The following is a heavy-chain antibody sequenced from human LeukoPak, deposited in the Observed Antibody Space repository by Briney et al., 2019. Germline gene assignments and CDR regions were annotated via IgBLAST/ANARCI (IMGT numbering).Heavy chain of an antibody. Sequence: PGRSLRLSCAASGFTFSSYAMHWVRQAPGKGLEWVAVISYDGSNKHYADSVKGRFTISRDNSKNTLYLQMNSLRAEDTAVYYCARDSSGYFAHYFDYWGQGTLVTVSS. CDR1: GFTFSSYA. D-gene: IGHD3-22*01. CDR3: ARDSSGYFAHYFDY. J-gene: IGHJ4*02. V-gene: IGHV3-30*04. CDR2: ISYDGSNK.